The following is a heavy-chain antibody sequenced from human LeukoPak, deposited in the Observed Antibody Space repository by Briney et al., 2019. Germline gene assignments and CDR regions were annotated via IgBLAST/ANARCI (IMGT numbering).Heavy chain of an antibody. Sequence: GRSLRLSCAASGFTFSSYAMHWVRQAPGKGLEWVSAISGSGGSTYYADSVKGRFTISRDNAKNSLYLQMNSLRAEDTAVYYCARVGIVGATTGFDYWGQGTLVTVSS. CDR3: ARVGIVGATTGFDY. V-gene: IGHV3-21*01. D-gene: IGHD1-26*01. CDR2: ISGSGGST. CDR1: GFTFSSYA. J-gene: IGHJ4*02.